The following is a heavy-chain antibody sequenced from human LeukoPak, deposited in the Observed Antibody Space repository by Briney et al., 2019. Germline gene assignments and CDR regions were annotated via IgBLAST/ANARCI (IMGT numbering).Heavy chain of an antibody. CDR1: GYTFTSYG. Sequence: ASVKVSCKASGYTFTSYGISWVRQAPGQGLEWMGWISAQNGYTNYAQKLQGRVTMTTDTSTSTVYMELRSLTSDDTAVYYCARDMTYEVDYWGQGTLVTVSS. V-gene: IGHV1-18*01. D-gene: IGHD5-12*01. CDR3: ARDMTYEVDY. CDR2: ISAQNGYT. J-gene: IGHJ4*02.